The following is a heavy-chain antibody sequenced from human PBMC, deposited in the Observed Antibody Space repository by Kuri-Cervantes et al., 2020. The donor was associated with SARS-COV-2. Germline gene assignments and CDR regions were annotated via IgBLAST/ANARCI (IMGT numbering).Heavy chain of an antibody. CDR3: ARATRRNYYYGMDV. CDR2: INHSGST. V-gene: IGHV4-34*01. J-gene: IGHJ6*02. Sequence: GSLRLSCAVYGGSFSGSYWSWIRQPPGKGLEWFEEINHSGSTNYNPSLKSRVTISVDTSKNQFSLKLSSVTAADTAVYYCARATRRNYYYGMDVWGQGTTVTVSS. CDR1: GGSFSGSY.